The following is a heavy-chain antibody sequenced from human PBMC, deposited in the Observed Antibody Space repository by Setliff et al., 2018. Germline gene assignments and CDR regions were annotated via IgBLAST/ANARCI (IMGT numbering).Heavy chain of an antibody. CDR1: GDSFSDYY. CDR3: RFWSGYYKNDY. D-gene: IGHD3-3*01. J-gene: IGHJ4*02. V-gene: IGHV4-34*01. Sequence: ASETLSLTCAVYGDSFSDYYWSWIRQPPGKGLEWIGRLHTSGTTVYNPSLKGRVTISADTSKNQFSLKLSSVTAADTAMYYCRFWSGYYKNDYWGQGTLVTVSS. CDR2: LHTSGTT.